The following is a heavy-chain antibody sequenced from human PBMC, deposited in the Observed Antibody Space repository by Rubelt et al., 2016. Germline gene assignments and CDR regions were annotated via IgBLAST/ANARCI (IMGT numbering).Heavy chain of an antibody. CDR2: IYFSRST. Sequence: QVQLQESGPGLVKASETLSLTCSISGGSITNYYWSWIRQPPGRGLEWIGYIYFSRSTSYNPSLKSRVVISLDRSKNQFSRRLNSVTAADTAVYYCAKGPDDFDHWGRGTLVTVSS. CDR1: GGSITNYY. J-gene: IGHJ4*02. V-gene: IGHV4-59*12. CDR3: AKGPDDFDH.